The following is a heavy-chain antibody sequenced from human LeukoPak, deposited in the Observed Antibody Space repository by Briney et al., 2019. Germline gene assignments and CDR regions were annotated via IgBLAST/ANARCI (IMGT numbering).Heavy chain of an antibody. D-gene: IGHD3-16*01. V-gene: IGHV4-38-2*01. CDR1: GNSISSGYY. CDR3: ATLRSDVDY. J-gene: IGHJ4*02. Sequence: PSETLSLTCAVSGNSISSGYYWGWIRQPPGKGLEWIGSTIYSGSTYYSPSLKSRAFISIDTSKNQFSLNLTSATAADTAVYYCATLRSDVDYWGQGTLVTVSS. CDR2: TIYSGST.